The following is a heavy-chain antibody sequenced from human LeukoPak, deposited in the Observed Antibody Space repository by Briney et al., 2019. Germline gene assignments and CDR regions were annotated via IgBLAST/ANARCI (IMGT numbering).Heavy chain of an antibody. Sequence: PSETLSLTCTVSGASIISGSYYWSWIRQPAGKGLEWIGRIYPSRSTNYNPSRKSRATITVDTSNNQFSLKLNTVTAADTAVYCCARSTGSSGWRYFDYWGRGTLVTVSS. D-gene: IGHD6-19*01. CDR1: GASIISGSYY. CDR2: IYPSRST. CDR3: ARSTGSSGWRYFDY. V-gene: IGHV4-61*02. J-gene: IGHJ4*02.